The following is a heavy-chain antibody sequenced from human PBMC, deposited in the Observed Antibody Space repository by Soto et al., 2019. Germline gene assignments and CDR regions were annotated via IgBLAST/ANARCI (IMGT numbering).Heavy chain of an antibody. CDR2: IKSDGSTT. CDR3: VRFGELGS. CDR1: GIAFSNYW. D-gene: IGHD3-10*01. V-gene: IGHV3-74*01. Sequence: GGSLRLSCAASGIAFSNYWMHWVRQAPGKGLVWVSRIKSDGSTTSYADSVKGRFTISRDNAKNTVYLQMNSLRDEDTAVYYCVRFGELGSWGQGTTVTVSS. J-gene: IGHJ6*02.